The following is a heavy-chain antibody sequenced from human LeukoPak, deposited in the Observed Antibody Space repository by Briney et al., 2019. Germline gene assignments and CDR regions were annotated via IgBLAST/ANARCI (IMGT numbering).Heavy chain of an antibody. CDR3: ARPQHGDLYAFDI. CDR2: IDHSGST. D-gene: IGHD4-17*01. J-gene: IGHJ3*02. V-gene: IGHV4-34*01. CDR1: GGSFGGYY. Sequence: SETLSLTCAVYGGSFGGYYWSWTRQPPGRGLEWIGEIDHSGSTNYNPSLKSRVTISVDTSKNQFSLKLSSVTAADTAVYYCARPQHGDLYAFDIWGQGTMVTVSS.